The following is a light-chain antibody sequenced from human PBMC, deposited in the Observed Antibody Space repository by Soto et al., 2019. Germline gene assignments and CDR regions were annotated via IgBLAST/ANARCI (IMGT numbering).Light chain of an antibody. J-gene: IGLJ1*01. CDR1: SSDVGGYNY. V-gene: IGLV2-8*01. CDR3: SSYAGSNNV. CDR2: DVS. Sequence: QSALTQPPSASGSPGQSVTISCTGTSSDVGGYNYVSWYQQHPGKAPKLMIYDVSKRPSGVPDRFSVSKSGNTASLTVSGLQAEDEADYYCSSYAGSNNVFGTGTKVTVL.